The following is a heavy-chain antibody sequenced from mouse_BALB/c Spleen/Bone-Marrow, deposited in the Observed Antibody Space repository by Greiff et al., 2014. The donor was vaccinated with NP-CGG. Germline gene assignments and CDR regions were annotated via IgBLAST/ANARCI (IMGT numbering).Heavy chain of an antibody. CDR3: ARNNYGSSDYYAMDY. D-gene: IGHD1-1*01. V-gene: IGHV2-6-4*01. CDR2: IWGGGNT. J-gene: IGHJ4*01. Sequence: QVHVKQSGPGLVAPSQSLSITCTVSGFSLSRNSVHWVRQPPGKGLEWLGMIWGGGNTDYNSVLKSRLSIRKDNSKSQVFLKMTSLQTDDTAMYYCARNNYGSSDYYAMDYWGQGTSVTVSS. CDR1: GFSLSRNS.